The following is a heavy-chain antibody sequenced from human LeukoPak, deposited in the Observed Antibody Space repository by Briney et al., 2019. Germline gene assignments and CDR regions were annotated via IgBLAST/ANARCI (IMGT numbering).Heavy chain of an antibody. V-gene: IGHV3-30*03. CDR2: ISYDGSNK. CDR1: GFTFTTYG. CDR3: AGGYFYTDY. D-gene: IGHD5-18*01. Sequence: PGGSLRLSCVASGFTFTTYGMHWVRQAPGKGLEWVALISYDGSNKYYADSVKGRFTISRDNSKNTLSLQMSSLRAEDTAVYFCAGGYFYTDYWGQGTLVTVSS. J-gene: IGHJ4*02.